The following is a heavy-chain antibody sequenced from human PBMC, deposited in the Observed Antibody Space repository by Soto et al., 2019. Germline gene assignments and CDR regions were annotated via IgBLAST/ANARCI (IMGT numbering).Heavy chain of an antibody. CDR2: ISGSGGST. D-gene: IGHD4-4*01. CDR1: GFTFSSYA. V-gene: IGHV3-23*01. Sequence: GGSLRLSCAASGFTFSSYAMSWVRQAPGKGLEWVSAISGSGGSTYYADSVKGRFTISRDNSKNTLYLQMNSLRAEDTAVYYCAKDPAESNYLFTSPGDYWGQGTLVTVSS. J-gene: IGHJ4*02. CDR3: AKDPAESNYLFTSPGDY.